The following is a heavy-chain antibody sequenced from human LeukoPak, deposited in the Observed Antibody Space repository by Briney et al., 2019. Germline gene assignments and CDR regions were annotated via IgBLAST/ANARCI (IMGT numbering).Heavy chain of an antibody. D-gene: IGHD1-26*01. Sequence: ASVKVSCKASGGTFSSYAISWVRQAPGQGLERMGRIIPILGIANYAQKFQGRVTITADKSTSTAYMELSSLRSEDTAVYYCARDELFDAFDIWGQGTMVTVSS. J-gene: IGHJ3*02. CDR3: ARDELFDAFDI. V-gene: IGHV1-69*04. CDR1: GGTFSSYA. CDR2: IIPILGIA.